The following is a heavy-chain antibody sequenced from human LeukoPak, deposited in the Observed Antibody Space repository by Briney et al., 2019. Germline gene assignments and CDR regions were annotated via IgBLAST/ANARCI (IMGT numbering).Heavy chain of an antibody. CDR3: ARTYGSSGLGYFDL. J-gene: IGHJ2*01. CDR1: GGSITRYY. Sequence: SETLSLTCTVSGGSITRYYWSWIRQPPGKGLEWIGYIYYSGSTNYSPSLKSRLTISVDTSKNQFSLKLSSVTAADTAVYYCARTYGSSGLGYFDLWGRGTLVTVSS. V-gene: IGHV4-59*01. D-gene: IGHD6-13*01. CDR2: IYYSGST.